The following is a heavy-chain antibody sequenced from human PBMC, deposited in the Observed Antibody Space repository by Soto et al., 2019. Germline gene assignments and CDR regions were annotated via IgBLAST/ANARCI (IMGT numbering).Heavy chain of an antibody. CDR1: GHRFTTYW. V-gene: IGHV5-10-1*01. CDR3: ASPTMTSTSFYYAMDV. Sequence: GESLKISCKSSGHRFTTYWISWVRQMPGKGLEYMGKINPTDSETNYSPSFEGHVTFSVDRSTSTAYVRWNSLKASDTAMYYCASPTMTSTSFYYAMDVWGQGTTVTVSS. J-gene: IGHJ6*02. CDR2: INPTDSET. D-gene: IGHD4-17*01.